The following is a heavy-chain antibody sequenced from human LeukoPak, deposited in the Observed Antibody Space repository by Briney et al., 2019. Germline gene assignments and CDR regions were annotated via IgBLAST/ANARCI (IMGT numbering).Heavy chain of an antibody. CDR1: GYTFTNYG. CDR3: ARGRTHRRLWLGESTGGPFDY. D-gene: IGHD3-10*01. CDR2: ISTYNGNT. V-gene: IGHV1-18*01. Sequence: ASVKVSCKASGYTFTNYGISWMRQAPGQGLEWMGWISTYNGNTNYAQNLQGRVTMTIDTSTSTLYMELRSLRSDDTAVYYCARGRTHRRLWLGESTGGPFDYWGQGTLVTVSS. J-gene: IGHJ4*02.